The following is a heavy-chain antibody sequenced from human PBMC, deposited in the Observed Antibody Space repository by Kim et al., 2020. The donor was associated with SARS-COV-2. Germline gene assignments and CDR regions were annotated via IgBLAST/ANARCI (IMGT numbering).Heavy chain of an antibody. D-gene: IGHD6-19*01. Sequence: SETLSLTCAVYGGSFSGYYWSWIRQPPGKGLEWIGEINHSGSTNYNPSLKSRVTISVDTSKNQFSLKLSSVTAADTAVYYCARFSYSSGWVDYWGQGTLVTVSS. CDR3: ARFSYSSGWVDY. V-gene: IGHV4-34*01. CDR1: GGSFSGYY. CDR2: INHSGST. J-gene: IGHJ4*02.